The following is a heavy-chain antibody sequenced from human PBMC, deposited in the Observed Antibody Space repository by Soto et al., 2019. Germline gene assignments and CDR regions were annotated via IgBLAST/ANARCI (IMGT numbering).Heavy chain of an antibody. D-gene: IGHD2-15*01. CDR1: GFTFSSYA. Sequence: PGGSLRLSCEASGFTFSSYAMSWVRQATGKWLEWVSAISGSGGSTYYADSVKGLFTISRDNSKNTLYLQMNSLRPEDTAVYYCAKDHLPSCSGGSCYVLNYGMDVWGQGTTVTVSS. J-gene: IGHJ6*02. V-gene: IGHV3-23*01. CDR2: ISGSGGST. CDR3: AKDHLPSCSGGSCYVLNYGMDV.